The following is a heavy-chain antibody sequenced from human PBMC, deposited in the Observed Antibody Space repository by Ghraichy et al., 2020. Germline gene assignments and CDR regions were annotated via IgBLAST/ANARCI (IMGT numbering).Heavy chain of an antibody. Sequence: GSLRLSCAASGFTFSSYSMNWVRQAPGKGLEWVSSISSSSSYIYYADSVKGRFTISRDNAKNSLYLQMNSLRAEDTAVYYCARNPRIAAAGSAPFDYWGQGTLVTVSS. CDR3: ARNPRIAAAGSAPFDY. CDR2: ISSSSSYI. D-gene: IGHD6-13*01. V-gene: IGHV3-21*01. CDR1: GFTFSSYS. J-gene: IGHJ4*02.